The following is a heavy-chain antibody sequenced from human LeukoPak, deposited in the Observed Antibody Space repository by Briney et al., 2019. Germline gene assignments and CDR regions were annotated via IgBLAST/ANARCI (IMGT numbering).Heavy chain of an antibody. J-gene: IGHJ1*01. CDR2: ISGSGGST. V-gene: IGHV3-23*01. CDR1: RFKFSGYA. Sequence: GGSLRLSCSAARFKFSGYAMSWVRQAPGKGLEWVSVISGSGGSTFYADAVKGRFTISRDNSKNTLFLQMHSLSVEDTAVYFCAKGPLSFGELTVKHLQDWGQGTLVTVSS. CDR3: AKGPLSFGELTVKHLQD. D-gene: IGHD3-10*01.